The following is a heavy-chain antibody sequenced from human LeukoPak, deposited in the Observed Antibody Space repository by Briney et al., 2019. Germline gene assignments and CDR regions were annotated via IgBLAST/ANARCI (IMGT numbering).Heavy chain of an antibody. CDR3: ARQRDSSSWYFPFDY. CDR2: MYTSGST. Sequence: SETLSLTCTVSGGSISSYYWSWIRQPPGKGLEWIGYMYTSGSTNYKPSLRSRVSISVDTSKNQFPLKLSSVTAADTAVYYCARQRDSSSWYFPFDYWGQGTLVTVSS. CDR1: GGSISSYY. V-gene: IGHV4-4*09. D-gene: IGHD6-13*01. J-gene: IGHJ4*02.